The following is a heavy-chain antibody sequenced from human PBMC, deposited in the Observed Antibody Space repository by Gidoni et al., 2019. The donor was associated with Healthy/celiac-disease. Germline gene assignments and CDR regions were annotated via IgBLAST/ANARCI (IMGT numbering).Heavy chain of an antibody. J-gene: IGHJ5*02. V-gene: IGHV3-21*01. CDR3: AREVGVFGVVIHKYDP. CDR2: ISSSSSYI. CDR1: GFTFSSYS. Sequence: EVQLVESGGGLVTPGGSLRLSCAASGFTFSSYSMNWVRQAPGKGLEVVSSISSSSSYIYYADSVKGRFTISRDNAKNSLYLQMNSLRAEDTAVYYCAREVGVFGVVIHKYDPWGQGTLVTVSS. D-gene: IGHD3-3*01.